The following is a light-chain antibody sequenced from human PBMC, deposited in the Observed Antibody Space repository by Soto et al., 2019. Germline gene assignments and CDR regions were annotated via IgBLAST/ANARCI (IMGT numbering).Light chain of an antibody. Sequence: EIVLTQSPGTLSLSPGERATLSCRASQSVSYYLAWYQQKPGQAPRLLIYDASNRVTGIPARFSGSGSGTDFTLTISSPEPEDFAVYFCLQRSNWPLLTFGGGTKVDIK. CDR1: QSVSYY. J-gene: IGKJ4*01. V-gene: IGKV3-11*01. CDR3: LQRSNWPLLT. CDR2: DAS.